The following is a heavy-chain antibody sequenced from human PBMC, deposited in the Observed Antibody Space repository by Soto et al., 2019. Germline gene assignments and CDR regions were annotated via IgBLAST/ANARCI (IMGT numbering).Heavy chain of an antibody. CDR2: IWYDGSNK. CDR3: ARDGYVAILGVAPGPYYYGMDV. CDR1: GFTFSSYG. V-gene: IGHV3-33*01. D-gene: IGHD3-3*01. Sequence: PGGSLRLSCAASGFTFSSYGMHWVRQAPGKGLEWVAVIWYDGSNKYYADSVKGRFTISRDNSKNTLYLQMNSLRAEDTAVYYCARDGYVAILGVAPGPYYYGMDVWGQGTTVTVSS. J-gene: IGHJ6*02.